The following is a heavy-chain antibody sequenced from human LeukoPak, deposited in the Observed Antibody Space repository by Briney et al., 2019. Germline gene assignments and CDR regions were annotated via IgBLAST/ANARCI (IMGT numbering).Heavy chain of an antibody. CDR2: IHHRGGT. CDR3: ATPNDAFNI. Sequence: SETLSLTCAFSGGFISNENWWSGVRQPPGKGLEWIGEIHHRGGTNYNPSLRSRVTISIDTSKNQFSLKLTSVTAADTAVYYCATPNDAFNIWGQGTMVTVSS. V-gene: IGHV4-4*02. CDR1: GGFISNENW. J-gene: IGHJ3*02.